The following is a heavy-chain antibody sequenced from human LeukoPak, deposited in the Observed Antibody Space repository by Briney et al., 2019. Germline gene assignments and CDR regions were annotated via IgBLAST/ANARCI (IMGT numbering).Heavy chain of an antibody. CDR2: ISSNGGST. CDR3: ARWGNGVSLDY. J-gene: IGHJ4*02. V-gene: IGHV3-64*01. Sequence: GGSLRLSCAASGFTFSNYAMHWVRQAPGKGLEYASAISSNGGSTYYANSVKGRFTISRDNSKNTLYLQMGSLRAEDMAVYYCARWGNGVSLDYWGQGTLVTVSS. D-gene: IGHD4-23*01. CDR1: GFTFSNYA.